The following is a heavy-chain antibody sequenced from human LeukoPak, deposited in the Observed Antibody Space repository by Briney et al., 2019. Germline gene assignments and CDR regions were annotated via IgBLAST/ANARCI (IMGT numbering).Heavy chain of an antibody. D-gene: IGHD5-24*01. CDR2: IYSGSST. CDR3: ARGGYNTPLDY. J-gene: IGHJ4*02. CDR1: AFTVSSNY. V-gene: IGHV3-53*01. Sequence: PGGSLRLSCTASAFTVSSNYMSWVRQAPGKGLEWVSVIYSGSSTYYADSVKGRFTISRDNSKNTLYLQMNSLRAEDTAVYYCARGGYNTPLDYWGQGTLVTVSS.